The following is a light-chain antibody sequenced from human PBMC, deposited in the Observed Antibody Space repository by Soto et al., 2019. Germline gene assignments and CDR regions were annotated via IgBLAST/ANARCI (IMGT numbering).Light chain of an antibody. CDR1: SSDVGGYNY. J-gene: IGLJ2*01. V-gene: IGLV2-14*03. Sequence: QSALTQPASVSGSPGQSITISCTGTSSDVGGYNYVSWYQQHPGKAPKLMISDVSNRPSGVSNRFSGSKSGNTASLTISGLQAEDEADYYCCSYTSSSTPVVFGGGTKLTV. CDR3: CSYTSSSTPVV. CDR2: DVS.